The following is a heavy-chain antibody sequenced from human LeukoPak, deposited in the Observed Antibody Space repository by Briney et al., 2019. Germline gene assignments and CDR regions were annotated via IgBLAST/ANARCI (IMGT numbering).Heavy chain of an antibody. CDR2: INAGNGNT. Sequence: WASVKVSCKASGYTFSSYAIHWVRQAPGQGLEWMGWINAGNGNTRYSQKFQGRVTITRDTSASTAYMELSSLRSEDTAVYYCARDYGSGSLHYWGQGTLVTVSS. CDR3: ARDYGSGSLHY. V-gene: IGHV1-3*01. CDR1: GYTFSSYA. J-gene: IGHJ4*02. D-gene: IGHD3-10*01.